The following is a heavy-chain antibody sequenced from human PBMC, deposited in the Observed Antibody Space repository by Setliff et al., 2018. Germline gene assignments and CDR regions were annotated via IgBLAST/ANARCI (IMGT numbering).Heavy chain of an antibody. CDR1: GGSSNNYH. J-gene: IGHJ3*02. Sequence: SETLSLTCTVSGGSSNNYHWTWIRQPAGKGLEWIGRLYPNGNTNYNPSLKRRVNMSADSSKNNLSLRLKYVTAADTAVYYCAREDWNGNAFDIWGPGTMVTVS. D-gene: IGHD1-1*01. CDR2: LYPNGNT. CDR3: AREDWNGNAFDI. V-gene: IGHV4-4*07.